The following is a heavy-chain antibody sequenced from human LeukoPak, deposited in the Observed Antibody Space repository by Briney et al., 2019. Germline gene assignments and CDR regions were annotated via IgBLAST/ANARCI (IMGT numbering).Heavy chain of an antibody. D-gene: IGHD6-19*01. V-gene: IGHV3-23*01. CDR1: GFSFGSYA. CDR3: GKTTTGYSSGQKPAWPVDY. J-gene: IGHJ4*02. CDR2: IFGSGGSA. Sequence: GGSLRLSCVASGFSFGSYAMYWVRQAPGQGLERVAGIFGSGGSAHYADSAKGRFTISRDNSKNTVYLQINSLRAEDTAVYYCGKTTTGYSSGQKPAWPVDYWGQGTLVTVSS.